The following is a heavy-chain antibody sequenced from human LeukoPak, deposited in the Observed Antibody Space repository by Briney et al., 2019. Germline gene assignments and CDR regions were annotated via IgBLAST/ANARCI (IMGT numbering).Heavy chain of an antibody. J-gene: IGHJ4*02. D-gene: IGHD3-22*01. CDR1: GYSFTSYW. V-gene: IGHV5-51*01. Sequence: GESLKISCKGSGYSFTSYWIGWVRQMPGKGLEWMGIIYPGDSDTRCSPSFQGQVTISADKSISTAYLQWSSLKASDTAMYYCARRGMYYYDSSGGLDYWGQGTLVTVSS. CDR3: ARRGMYYYDSSGGLDY. CDR2: IYPGDSDT.